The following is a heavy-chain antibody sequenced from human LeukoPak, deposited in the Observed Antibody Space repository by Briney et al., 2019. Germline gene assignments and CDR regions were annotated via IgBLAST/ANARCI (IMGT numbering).Heavy chain of an antibody. CDR3: ARGESTVVTGGDAFDI. J-gene: IGHJ3*02. Sequence: SETLSLTCTVSGGSISGDYWSWIRQSPGKGLEWIAYIHSSGSTSYNPSLKSRVTISVDTSKNEFSLKLTSVNAADTAVYYCARGESTVVTGGDAFDIWGQGTMVTVSS. CDR1: GGSISGDY. V-gene: IGHV4-59*01. D-gene: IGHD4-23*01. CDR2: IHSSGST.